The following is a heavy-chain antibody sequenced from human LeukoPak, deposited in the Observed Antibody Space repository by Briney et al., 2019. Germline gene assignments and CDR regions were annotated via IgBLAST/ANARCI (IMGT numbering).Heavy chain of an antibody. CDR3: ATDTVNPYYFDN. CDR1: GFTFSSYG. CDR2: IWYDGSQK. Sequence: PGGPLRLSCAASGFTFSSYGMHWVRQAPGKGLEWVAVIWYDGSQKYYADSVKGRFTISRDNSKNTLYLQMNSLRAEDTAVYYCATDTVNPYYFDNWGQGTLVTVSS. J-gene: IGHJ4*02. V-gene: IGHV3-33*08. D-gene: IGHD4-17*01.